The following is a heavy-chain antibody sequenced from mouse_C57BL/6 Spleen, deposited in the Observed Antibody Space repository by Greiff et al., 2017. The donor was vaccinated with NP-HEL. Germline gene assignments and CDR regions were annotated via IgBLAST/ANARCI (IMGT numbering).Heavy chain of an antibody. V-gene: IGHV1-39*01. D-gene: IGHD1-1*01. CDR2: INPNYGTT. CDR3: ARWDYGSSYGFAY. Sequence: EVKLVESGPELVKPGASVKISCKASGYSFTDYNMNWVKQSNGKSLEWIGVINPNYGTTSYNQKFKGKATLTVDQSSSTAYMQLNSLTSEDSAVYYCARWDYGSSYGFAYWGQGTLVTVSA. CDR1: GYSFTDYN. J-gene: IGHJ3*01.